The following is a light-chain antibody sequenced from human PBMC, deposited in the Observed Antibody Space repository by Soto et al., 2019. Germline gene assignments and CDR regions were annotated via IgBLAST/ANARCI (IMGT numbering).Light chain of an antibody. V-gene: IGLV2-14*03. CDR1: SSDVGGYNY. CDR3: SSYTSNTPRLV. Sequence: QSALTQPASVSGSPEHSITISSPETSSDVGGYNYVSWYQHHPEKAPKLMIYDVNNRPSGVSNRFSGSKSGNTASLTISGLQAADEAAYYCSSYTSNTPRLVFGGGTKLTVL. CDR2: DVN. J-gene: IGLJ2*01.